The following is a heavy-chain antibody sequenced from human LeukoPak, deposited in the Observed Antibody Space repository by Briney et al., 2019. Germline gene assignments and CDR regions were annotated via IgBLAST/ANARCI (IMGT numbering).Heavy chain of an antibody. D-gene: IGHD2-15*01. CDR2: ISYDGSNK. CDR1: GFTFSSYP. J-gene: IGHJ4*02. CDR3: ARRRWSDDELVGYY. Sequence: GGSLRLSCAASGFTFSSYPMHWVRQAPGKGLEWVAVISYDGSNKYYADSVKGRFTISRDNSKNTLYLQMNSLRAEDTAVYYCARRRWSDDELVGYYWGQGTLVTVSS. V-gene: IGHV3-30*04.